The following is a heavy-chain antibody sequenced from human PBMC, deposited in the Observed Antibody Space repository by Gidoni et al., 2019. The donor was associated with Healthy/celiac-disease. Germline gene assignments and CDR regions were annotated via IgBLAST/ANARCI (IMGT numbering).Heavy chain of an antibody. CDR2: IYYRGSP. J-gene: IGHJ3*02. Sequence: QLQLQESGPGLVKPAETLSLTCTVAGGSISSSSYYWGWIRQPPGKGLEWVWSIYYRGSPYSIPSLQSRVTISVDTSKNQFSLKLSSVTAAATAVYYCARRRRNRDAFDIWGQGTMVTVSS. V-gene: IGHV4-39*01. CDR1: GGSISSSSYY. CDR3: ARRRRNRDAFDI.